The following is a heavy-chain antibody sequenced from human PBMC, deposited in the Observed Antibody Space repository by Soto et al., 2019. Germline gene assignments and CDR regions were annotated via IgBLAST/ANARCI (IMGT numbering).Heavy chain of an antibody. J-gene: IGHJ3*02. CDR2: ISGSGGST. Sequence: PGGSLRLSCAASGFTFSSYAMSWVRQALGKGLEWVSAISGSGGSTYYADSVKGRFTISRDNSKNTLYLQMNSLRAEDTAVYYCAKDRGDSSGYYHYNAFDIWGQGTMVTVSS. V-gene: IGHV3-23*01. CDR3: AKDRGDSSGYYHYNAFDI. D-gene: IGHD3-22*01. CDR1: GFTFSSYA.